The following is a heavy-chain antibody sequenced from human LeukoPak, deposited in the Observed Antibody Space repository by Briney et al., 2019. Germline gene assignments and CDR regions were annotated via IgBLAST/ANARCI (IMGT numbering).Heavy chain of an antibody. D-gene: IGHD3-10*01. V-gene: IGHV3-7*01. CDR1: GFTFNNYW. J-gene: IGHJ4*02. Sequence: PGGSLTLSCSASGFTFNNYWMSWVRQTPGKGLESVAYIKQDGSEQYYVDSVKGRFTISRDNTKNSLYLQMNSLRAEDTAIYFCARDQYYYGSGSYTYWGQGTLVTVSS. CDR2: IKQDGSEQ. CDR3: ARDQYYYGSGSYTY.